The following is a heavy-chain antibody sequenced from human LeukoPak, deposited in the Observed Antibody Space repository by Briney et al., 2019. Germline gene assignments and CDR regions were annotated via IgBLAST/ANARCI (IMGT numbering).Heavy chain of an antibody. V-gene: IGHV3-33*01. D-gene: IGHD2-15*01. CDR1: GFTFSSYG. CDR3: ARDSSPGYCGGGSCLFDP. J-gene: IGHJ5*02. Sequence: GGSLRLSCAASGFTFSSYGMHWVRQAPGKGLEWVAVIWYDGSNKYYADSVKGRFTISRDNSKNTLYLQMNSLRAEDTAVYYCARDSSPGYCGGGSCLFDPWGQGTLVTVSS. CDR2: IWYDGSNK.